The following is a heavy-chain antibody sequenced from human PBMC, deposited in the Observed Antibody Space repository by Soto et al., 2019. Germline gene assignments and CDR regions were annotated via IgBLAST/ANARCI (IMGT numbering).Heavy chain of an antibody. D-gene: IGHD6-13*01. V-gene: IGHV3-49*03. J-gene: IGHJ4*02. CDR2: IRSKAYGGTT. CDR1: GFTFGDYA. Sequence: GGSLRLSCTASGFTFGDYAMSWFRQAPGKGLEWVGFIRSKAYGGTTEYAASVKGRFTISRDDSKSIAYLQMNSLKTEDTAVYYCTRDDRHSSSWYRFSDYWGQGTLVTVSS. CDR3: TRDDRHSSSWYRFSDY.